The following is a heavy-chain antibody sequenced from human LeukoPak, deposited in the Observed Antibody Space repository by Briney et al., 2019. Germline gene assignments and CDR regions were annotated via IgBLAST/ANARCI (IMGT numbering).Heavy chain of an antibody. CDR2: INPKDGGT. Sequence: ASVKVSCKASGYTFTSYGISWVRQAPGQGLEWMGWINPKDGGTIYEEKLQGRVTMTRDTSISTAYMELTSVTSDDTAVYYCARIRVETSGSFYGYWGQGTLVTVSS. J-gene: IGHJ4*02. CDR3: ARIRVETSGSFYGY. D-gene: IGHD3-10*01. V-gene: IGHV1-2*02. CDR1: GYTFTSYG.